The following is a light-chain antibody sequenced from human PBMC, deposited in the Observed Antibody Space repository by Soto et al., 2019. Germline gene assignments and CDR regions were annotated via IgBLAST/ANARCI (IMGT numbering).Light chain of an antibody. CDR3: QQYGDSPRT. CDR1: RSLDSGQ. Sequence: EIVLTQSPGTLSWSPGESATLSCMASRSLDSGQLAWYQQKVGRAPRLLIHDAFMRATGIPDRFSGSGSGTDFTLTIARLEPEDFAVYYCQQYGDSPRTFGQGTRLEI. J-gene: IGKJ5*01. CDR2: DAF. V-gene: IGKV3-20*01.